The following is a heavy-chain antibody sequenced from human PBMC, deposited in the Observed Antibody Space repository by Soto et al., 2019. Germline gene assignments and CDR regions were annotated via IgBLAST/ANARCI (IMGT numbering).Heavy chain of an antibody. V-gene: IGHV4-39*07. J-gene: IGHJ4*02. D-gene: IGHD5-12*01. CDR2: IYYSGTT. CDR3: AREAREMATIRYFDY. CDR1: GDSIISSTYY. Sequence: SETLSLTCTVSGDSIISSTYYWGWIRQPPGKGLEWIGSIYYSGTTYYNPSLKSRVTISVDTSKNQFSLKLSSVTAADTAVYYCAREAREMATIRYFDYWGQGTLVTVSS.